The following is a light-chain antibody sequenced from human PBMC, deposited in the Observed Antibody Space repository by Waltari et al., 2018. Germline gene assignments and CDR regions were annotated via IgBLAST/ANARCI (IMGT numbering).Light chain of an antibody. CDR3: QQYSNWPPEVT. J-gene: IGKJ3*01. CDR1: QSVSSN. CDR2: DAS. V-gene: IGKV3-15*01. Sequence: IVMTQSPATLSVSSGESATLSCRASQSVSSNLAWYQQKPGQAPRLLIYDASSRSTGIPARFSGSGSGTECTLTISSLQSEDSALYYCQQYSNWPPEVTFGPGTKVDIK.